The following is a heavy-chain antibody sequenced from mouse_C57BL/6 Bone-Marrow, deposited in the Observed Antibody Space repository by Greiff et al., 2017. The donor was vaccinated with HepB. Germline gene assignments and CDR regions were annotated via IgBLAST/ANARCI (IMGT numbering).Heavy chain of an antibody. CDR3: ASKGLPHYYAMDY. V-gene: IGHV1-81*01. CDR1: GYTFTSYG. J-gene: IGHJ4*01. CDR2: IYPRSGNT. D-gene: IGHD2-2*01. Sequence: VKLKESGAELARPGASVKLSCKASGYTFTSYGISWVKQRTGQGLEWIGEIYPRSGNTYYNEKFKGTAILTADKSSITSFMELRSLTSEDSAVYFCASKGLPHYYAMDYWGQGTSVTVSS.